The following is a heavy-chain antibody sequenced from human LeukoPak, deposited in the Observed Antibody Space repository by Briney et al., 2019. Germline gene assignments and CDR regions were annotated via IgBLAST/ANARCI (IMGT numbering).Heavy chain of an antibody. J-gene: IGHJ4*02. V-gene: IGHV4-59*12. CDR3: AWGFRSRGYSYGCFDY. CDR1: GGSISNDY. Sequence: PSETLSLTCTVSGGSISNDYWSWIRQPPGKGLECIGYIYYTGSTNYNPSLKSRVTISVDTSKNQLSLKLSSVTAADTAVYYCAWGFRSRGYSYGCFDYWGQGTLVTVSS. CDR2: IYYTGST. D-gene: IGHD5-18*01.